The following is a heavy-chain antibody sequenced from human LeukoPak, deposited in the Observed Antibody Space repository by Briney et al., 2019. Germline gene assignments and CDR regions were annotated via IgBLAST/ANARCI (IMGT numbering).Heavy chain of an antibody. J-gene: IGHJ3*02. CDR1: GYSISSGYY. CDR3: ARRSNYYDSSGYDAFDI. D-gene: IGHD3-22*01. V-gene: IGHV4-38-2*02. CDR2: IYHSGST. Sequence: SETLSLTCTVSGYSISSGYYWGWIRQPPGKGLEWIGSIYHSGSTYYNPSLKSRVTISVDTSKNQFSLKLSSVTAADTAVYYCARRSNYYDSSGYDAFDIWGQGTMVTVSS.